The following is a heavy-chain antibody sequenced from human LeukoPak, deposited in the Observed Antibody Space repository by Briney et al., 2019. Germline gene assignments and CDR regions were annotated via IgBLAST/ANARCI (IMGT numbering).Heavy chain of an antibody. D-gene: IGHD3-22*01. V-gene: IGHV1-2*02. CDR2: INPNSGGT. Sequence: VASVKVSCKASGYTFTSYYIHWVRQAPGQGLEWMGWINPNSGGTNYAQNFQGSVTMTRDTSISTAYMELSRLRSDDTAVYYCARTFYDISLAFDIWGQGTMVTVSS. CDR3: ARTFYDISLAFDI. CDR1: GYTFTSYY. J-gene: IGHJ3*02.